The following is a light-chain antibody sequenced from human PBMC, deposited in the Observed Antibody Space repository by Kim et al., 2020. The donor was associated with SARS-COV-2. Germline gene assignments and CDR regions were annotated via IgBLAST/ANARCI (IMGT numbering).Light chain of an antibody. CDR1: RSNIGSNA. V-gene: IGLV1-44*01. J-gene: IGLJ2*01. CDR3: AAWDDSLNGAI. CDR2: SND. Sequence: GQRVTISCSGSRSNIGSNAVNWYQQLPGTAPKLLIYSNDHRPSGVPDRFSGSKSGTSASLAISGLQSEDEADYYCAAWDDSLNGAIFGGGTQLTVL.